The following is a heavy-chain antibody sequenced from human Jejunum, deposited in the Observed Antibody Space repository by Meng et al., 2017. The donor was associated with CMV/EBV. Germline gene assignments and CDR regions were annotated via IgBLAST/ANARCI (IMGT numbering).Heavy chain of an antibody. D-gene: IGHD2-8*01. CDR1: GEYISSGSHY. CDR3: ARGPGSNGGDCFDP. V-gene: IGHV4-61*01. CDR2: VYYTGNT. J-gene: IGHJ5*02. Sequence: GEYISSGSHYWSWIRQPPGKPLEWIGYVYYTGNTRKSPSLNSRVTMSVDTSKNQFSLKLISVTAADTAVYYCARGPGSNGGDCFDPWGQGTLVTVSS.